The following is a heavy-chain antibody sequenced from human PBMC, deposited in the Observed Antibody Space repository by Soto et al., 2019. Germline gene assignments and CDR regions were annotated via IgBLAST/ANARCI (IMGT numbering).Heavy chain of an antibody. CDR2: IYTSGST. V-gene: IGHV4-4*07. J-gene: IGHJ6*02. CDR1: GGSISSYY. Sequence: QVQLQESGPGLVKPSETLSLTCTVSGGSISSYYWSWIRQPAGKGLEWIGRIYTSGSTNYNPSLKSRVTMSVDTSKNQFSLKLSSVTAADTAVYYCARDESSGWTYYYYGMDVWGQGTTVTVSS. D-gene: IGHD6-19*01. CDR3: ARDESSGWTYYYYGMDV.